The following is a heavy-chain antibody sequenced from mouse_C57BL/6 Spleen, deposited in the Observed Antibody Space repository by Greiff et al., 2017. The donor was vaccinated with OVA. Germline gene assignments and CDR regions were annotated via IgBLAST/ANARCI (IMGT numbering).Heavy chain of an antibody. J-gene: IGHJ4*01. Sequence: VKVVESGAELMKPGASVKLSCKATGYTFTGYWIEWVKQRPGHGLEWIGEILPGSGSTNYNEKFKGKATLTADTSSNTAYMQLSSLTTEDSAIYYCASYDYDAGYAMDYWGQGTSVTVSS. CDR2: ILPGSGST. V-gene: IGHV1-9*01. D-gene: IGHD2-4*01. CDR1: GYTFTGYW. CDR3: ASYDYDAGYAMDY.